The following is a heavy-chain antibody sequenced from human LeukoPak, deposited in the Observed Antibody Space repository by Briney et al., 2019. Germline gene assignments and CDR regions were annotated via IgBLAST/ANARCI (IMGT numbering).Heavy chain of an antibody. V-gene: IGHV3-23*01. J-gene: IGHJ6*02. D-gene: IGHD2-15*01. CDR3: AKGGCSGGSCSVDV. Sequence: GGSLRLSCAASGFTFSSYAMSWVRQAPGKGLEWVSAISGSGGSTYYADSVKGRFTISRDNSKNTLYLQMNSLRAEDTAVYYCAKGGCSGGSCSVDVWGQGTTVTVSS. CDR2: ISGSGGST. CDR1: GFTFSSYA.